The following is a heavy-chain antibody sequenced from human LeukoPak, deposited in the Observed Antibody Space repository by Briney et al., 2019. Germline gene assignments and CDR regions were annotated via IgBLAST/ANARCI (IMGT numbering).Heavy chain of an antibody. Sequence: PGGSLRLSCAASGLTFSSYAMSWVRQGPEKGLEWGSAISGSGGSTYYADSVKGRFAISRDNSKNTLYLQMSSLRVEDTAVYYCAKRAYYYDSSGYYSGAFDIWGQGTMVIVSS. CDR3: AKRAYYYDSSGYYSGAFDI. CDR1: GLTFSSYA. V-gene: IGHV3-23*01. J-gene: IGHJ3*02. D-gene: IGHD3-22*01. CDR2: ISGSGGST.